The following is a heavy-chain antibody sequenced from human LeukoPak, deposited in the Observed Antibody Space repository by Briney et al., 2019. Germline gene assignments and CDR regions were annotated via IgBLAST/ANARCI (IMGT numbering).Heavy chain of an antibody. V-gene: IGHV1-46*01. CDR1: GYTFTNYY. CDR2: INPLGGST. D-gene: IGHD6-13*01. J-gene: IGHJ4*02. CDR3: ARALPRSGYSSSWYPFDY. Sequence: ASVKVSCKPSGYTFTNYYMHWVRQAPGQGLEWMGIINPLGGSTSYAQKFRDRVTMTSDTSTNTVYLSLTSLRSEDTAVYYCARALPRSGYSSSWYPFDYWGQGTLVTVSS.